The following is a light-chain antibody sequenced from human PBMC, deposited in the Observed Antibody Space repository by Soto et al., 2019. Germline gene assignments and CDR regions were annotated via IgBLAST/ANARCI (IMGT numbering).Light chain of an antibody. CDR2: EVN. J-gene: IGLJ1*01. V-gene: IGLV2-8*01. Sequence: QSALTQPPSVSASPGQSVTIPCTATSSDVGAYNRVSWYQQYPGTPPKLMISEVNNRPSGVPERFSGSKSGNTASLTVSGLQADDEAHYYCSSYAGSNNFVFGTGTKLTVL. CDR1: SSDVGAYNR. CDR3: SSYAGSNNFV.